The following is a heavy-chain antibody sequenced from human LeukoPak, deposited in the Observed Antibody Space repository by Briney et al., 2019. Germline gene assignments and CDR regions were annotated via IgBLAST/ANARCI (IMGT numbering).Heavy chain of an antibody. Sequence: SQTLSLTCTVSGGSISSGGYYWSWIRQHPGKGLEWIGYIYYSGSTYYNPSLKSRVTISVDTSKNQFSLKLSSVTAADTAVYYCARDLDSSGFDAFDIWGQGTMVTVSS. CDR3: ARDLDSSGFDAFDI. J-gene: IGHJ3*02. CDR1: GGSISSGGYY. CDR2: IYYSGST. V-gene: IGHV4-31*03. D-gene: IGHD3-22*01.